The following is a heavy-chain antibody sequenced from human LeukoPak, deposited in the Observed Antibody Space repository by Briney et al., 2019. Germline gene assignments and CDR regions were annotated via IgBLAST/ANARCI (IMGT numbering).Heavy chain of an antibody. CDR3: AREDMGNDAFDI. V-gene: IGHV1-2*02. CDR2: INPNSGGT. Sequence: ASVKVSCKASGYTFTGYYMHWVRQAPGQGLEWMGWINPNSGGTNYAQKFQGRVTMTRDTSISIAYMELSRLRSDDTAVYYCAREDMGNDAFDIWGQGTMVTVSS. J-gene: IGHJ3*02. D-gene: IGHD4-23*01. CDR1: GYTFTGYY.